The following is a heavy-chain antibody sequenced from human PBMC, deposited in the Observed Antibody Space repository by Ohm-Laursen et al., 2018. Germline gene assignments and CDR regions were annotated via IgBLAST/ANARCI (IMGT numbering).Heavy chain of an antibody. CDR3: ARVLNSGYSDY. D-gene: IGHD3-22*01. J-gene: IGHJ4*02. V-gene: IGHV4-59*01. CDR1: GGSLNNYY. Sequence: SETLSLTCTVSGGSLNNYYWSWIRQPPGKGLEWIGYIYYRGNTKYNPSLKSRLTISVDTSKNQFSLNLSSLTAADTAIYYCARVLNSGYSDYWGQGTLVTVSS. CDR2: IYYRGNT.